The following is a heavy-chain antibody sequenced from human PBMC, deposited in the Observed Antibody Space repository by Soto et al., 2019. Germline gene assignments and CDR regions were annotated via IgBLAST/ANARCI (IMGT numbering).Heavy chain of an antibody. J-gene: IGHJ6*02. V-gene: IGHV1-69*12. D-gene: IGHD5-12*01. CDR2: IISIFGTA. CDR1: GGTFSSYA. CDR3: ASHKRWLQLNYCYGMDV. Sequence: QVQLVQSGAEVKKPGSSVKVSCKASGGTFSSYAISWVRQAPGQGLEWMGGIISIFGTADYAQKFQGRVTNTADESTSTANMKLSSLRSEDTAGYYCASHKRWLQLNYCYGMDVWGQGTTVTVSS.